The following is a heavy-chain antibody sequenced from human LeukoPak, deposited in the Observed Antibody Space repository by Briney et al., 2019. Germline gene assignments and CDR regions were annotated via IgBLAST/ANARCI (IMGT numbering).Heavy chain of an antibody. CDR1: GDSVSGNSAT. Sequence: SQTLSLTCAISGDSVSGNSATWNWIRQSPSRGLEWLGRTYYRSKWSYDYAVSLQGRITINPDTSKNQFSLQLNSVTPEDTAVYYCARDGSGWYPIGVLDYWGQGTLVTVSS. V-gene: IGHV6-1*01. CDR2: TYYRSKWSY. CDR3: ARDGSGWYPIGVLDY. D-gene: IGHD6-19*01. J-gene: IGHJ4*02.